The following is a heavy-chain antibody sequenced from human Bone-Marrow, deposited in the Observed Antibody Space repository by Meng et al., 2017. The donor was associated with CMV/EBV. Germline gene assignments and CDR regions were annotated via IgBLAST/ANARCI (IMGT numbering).Heavy chain of an antibody. CDR3: AGSYYDFWSGYSAADYYYYYGMDV. J-gene: IGHJ6*02. Sequence: SETLSLTCTVSGGSISSYYWSWIRQPPGKGLEWIGYIYYSGSTNYNPSLKSRVTISVDTSKNQFSLKLSSVTAADTAVYYCAGSYYDFWSGYSAADYYYYYGMDVWGQGTTVTFYS. CDR2: IYYSGST. D-gene: IGHD3-3*01. CDR1: GGSISSYY. V-gene: IGHV4-59*01.